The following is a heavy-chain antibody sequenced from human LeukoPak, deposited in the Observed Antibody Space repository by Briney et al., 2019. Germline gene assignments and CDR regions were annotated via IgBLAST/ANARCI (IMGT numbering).Heavy chain of an antibody. V-gene: IGHV3-74*01. CDR1: GFTFSSYW. Sequence: PGGSLRLSCAASGFTFSSYWMHWVRQAPGKGLVWVSRINGDGINTNYADSVKGRFTISRDNARNTLYLQMNSLRAEDTAVYYCARLGEMATFWEELATNAFDIWGQGTMVTVSS. J-gene: IGHJ3*02. CDR2: INGDGINT. CDR3: ARLGEMATFWEELATNAFDI. D-gene: IGHD5-24*01.